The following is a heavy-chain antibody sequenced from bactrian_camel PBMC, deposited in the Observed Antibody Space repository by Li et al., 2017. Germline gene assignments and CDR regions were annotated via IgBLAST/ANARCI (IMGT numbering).Heavy chain of an antibody. CDR3: TKSGGRSYASGYNF. CDR2: IASDGNA. D-gene: IGHD1*01. CDR1: GFGFSGYG. Sequence: VQLVESGGGLVQPGGSLRLSCAASGFGFSGYGMSWVRQAPGKGLEWVSTIASDGNAYYPDSVKGRFTISRDNAKNTVYLQLSSLKTEEMAMYYCTKSGGRSYASGYNFWGQGTQVTVS. J-gene: IGHJ4*01. V-gene: IGHV3S10*01.